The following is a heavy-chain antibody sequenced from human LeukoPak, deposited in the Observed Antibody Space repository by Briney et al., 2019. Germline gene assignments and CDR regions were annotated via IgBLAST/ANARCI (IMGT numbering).Heavy chain of an antibody. V-gene: IGHV1-69*04. CDR2: IIPIFGIA. D-gene: IGHD2-15*01. Sequence: SVKVSCKASGGTFSSYAISWVRQAPGQELEWMGRIIPIFGIANYAQKFQGRVTITADKSTSTAYMELSSLRSEDTAVYYCASGYCSGGSCYFLYWGQGTLVTVSS. J-gene: IGHJ4*02. CDR3: ASGYCSGGSCYFLY. CDR1: GGTFSSYA.